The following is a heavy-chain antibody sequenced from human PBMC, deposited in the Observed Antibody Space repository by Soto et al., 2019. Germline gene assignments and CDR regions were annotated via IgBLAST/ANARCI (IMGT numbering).Heavy chain of an antibody. CDR1: GFTFADYA. CDR2: ISWNSGSI. V-gene: IGHV3-9*01. CDR3: AKGPYCSGGSCYSGSEYFQH. Sequence: PVWSLRLSCAASGFTFADYAMHWVRRAPGKGLEWVSGISWNSGSIGYADSVKGRFTISRDNAKNSLYLQMNSLRAEDTALYYCAKGPYCSGGSCYSGSEYFQHWGQGTLVNVSS. D-gene: IGHD2-15*01. J-gene: IGHJ1*01.